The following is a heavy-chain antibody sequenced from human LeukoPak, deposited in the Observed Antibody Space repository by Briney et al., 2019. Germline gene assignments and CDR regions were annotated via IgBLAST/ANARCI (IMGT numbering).Heavy chain of an antibody. Sequence: PGGSLRLSCVASGFTFSSFAMHWVRQAPGKGLEWVAVLSHDDISEFYADSVKGRFIISRDNSKNTVYLQMNSLRAEDTAVYYCAKDSPSIVDYGDYFDYWGQGTLVTVSS. J-gene: IGHJ4*02. CDR1: GFTFSSFA. CDR3: AKDSPSIVDYGDYFDY. V-gene: IGHV3-30*18. CDR2: LSHDDISE. D-gene: IGHD4-17*01.